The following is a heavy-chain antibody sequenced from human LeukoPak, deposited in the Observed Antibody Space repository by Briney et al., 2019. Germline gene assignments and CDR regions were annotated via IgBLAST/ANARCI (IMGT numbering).Heavy chain of an antibody. Sequence: LSETLSLTCTVSGGSVRSGGYYWSWIRQHPGKGLEWIGYIYYSGSTYYNPSLKGRVTISVDTSKNQFSLKLTSVTAADTAVYYCAREGPYSSAWFPNRPFDYWGQGSLVTVSS. CDR3: AREGPYSSAWFPNRPFDY. CDR1: GGSVRSGGYY. V-gene: IGHV4-31*03. J-gene: IGHJ4*02. CDR2: IYYSGST. D-gene: IGHD6-19*01.